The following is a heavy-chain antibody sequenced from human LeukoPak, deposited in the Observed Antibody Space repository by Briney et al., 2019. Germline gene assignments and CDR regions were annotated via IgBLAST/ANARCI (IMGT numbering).Heavy chain of an antibody. Sequence: ASVKVSCKASGYTFTSYAMHWVRQAPGQRLEWMGWINAGNGNTKYSQKFQGRVTMTTDTSTSTAYIELRSLRFDDTAVYYCARDFAWGSEGAPIDDNWLDPWGQGTLVTVSS. V-gene: IGHV1-3*01. CDR1: GYTFTSYA. CDR2: INAGNGNT. J-gene: IGHJ5*02. D-gene: IGHD7-27*01. CDR3: ARDFAWGSEGAPIDDNWLDP.